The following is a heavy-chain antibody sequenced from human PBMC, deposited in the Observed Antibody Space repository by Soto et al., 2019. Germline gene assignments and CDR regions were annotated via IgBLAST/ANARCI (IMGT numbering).Heavy chain of an antibody. J-gene: IGHJ4*02. V-gene: IGHV3-23*01. CDR1: GFTFSSYA. CDR2: ISGSGGST. Sequence: EVQLLESGGGLVQPGGSLRLSCAASGFTFSSYAMSWVRQAPGKGLEWVSAISGSGGSTYYADSVKGRFTISRDNSKNTLYLQLNSLRAEDTAVYYCAKASGWFGEFDYWGQGTLVTVSS. D-gene: IGHD3-10*01. CDR3: AKASGWFGEFDY.